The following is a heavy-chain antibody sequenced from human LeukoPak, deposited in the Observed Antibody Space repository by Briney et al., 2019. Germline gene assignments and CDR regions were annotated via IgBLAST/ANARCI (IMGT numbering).Heavy chain of an antibody. CDR2: VRVKANNYAT. CDR3: TRQMEPAADIGG. CDR1: GFTFSDSA. V-gene: IGHV3-73*01. Sequence: PGGSLRLFCAASGFTFSDSAMHWLPQASGKGLEWVGRVRVKANNYATAYAASVQGRFTISRDDSKTTAYLQMNSLKTEDTAVYYCTRQMEPAADIGGWGQGTLVTVSS. D-gene: IGHD2-2*01. J-gene: IGHJ4*02.